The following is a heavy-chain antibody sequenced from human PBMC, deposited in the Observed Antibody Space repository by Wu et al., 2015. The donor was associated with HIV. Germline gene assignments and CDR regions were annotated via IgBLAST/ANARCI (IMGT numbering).Heavy chain of an antibody. CDR1: GGTFDSFA. CDR2: IIPMFKRP. V-gene: IGHV1-69*01. Sequence: QVRLMQSGPEMKRPGSSLKVSCKASGGTFDSFAVSWVRQVPGQGLQWLGGIIPMFKRPNYADGLEHRLTITVDESSASVYMELRGLRSGDTALYYCARNVPLLGQVWGQGTLITVSS. D-gene: IGHD2-15*01. J-gene: IGHJ4*02. CDR3: ARNVPLLGQV.